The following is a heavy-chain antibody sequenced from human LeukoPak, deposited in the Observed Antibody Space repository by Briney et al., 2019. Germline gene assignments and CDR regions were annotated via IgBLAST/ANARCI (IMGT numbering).Heavy chain of an antibody. V-gene: IGHV3-21*01. Sequence: GGSLRLSCAASGFTVSSNYMSWVRQAPGKGLEWVSSISSSSSYIYYADSVKGRFTISRDNAKNSLYLQMNSLRAEDTAVYYCARVGYGDWNAPYYYFDYWGQGTLVTVSS. J-gene: IGHJ4*02. CDR2: ISSSSSYI. D-gene: IGHD1-1*01. CDR1: GFTVSSNY. CDR3: ARVGYGDWNAPYYYFDY.